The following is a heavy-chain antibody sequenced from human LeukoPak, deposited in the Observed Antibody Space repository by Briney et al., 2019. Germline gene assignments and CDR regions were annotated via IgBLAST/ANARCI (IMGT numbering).Heavy chain of an antibody. Sequence: PSETLSLTCTVSGGSISGYYWSWIRQPPGKGLEWIGYIYYSGRTNYNPSLKGRVTISVDTSKNQFSLKLSSVTAADTAVYYCATWEIGEEGYWGQGTLVTVSS. J-gene: IGHJ4*02. D-gene: IGHD3-10*01. V-gene: IGHV4-59*08. CDR3: ATWEIGEEGY. CDR1: GGSISGYY. CDR2: IYYSGRT.